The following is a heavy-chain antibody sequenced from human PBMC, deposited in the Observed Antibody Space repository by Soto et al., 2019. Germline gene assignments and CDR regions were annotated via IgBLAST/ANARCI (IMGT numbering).Heavy chain of an antibody. J-gene: IGHJ4*02. CDR3: VRAYGAVVADVDY. CDR1: GFAFSNFA. CDR2: ISHDGGTT. D-gene: IGHD2-15*01. V-gene: IGHV3-30*04. Sequence: QVQLVESGGGVVQPGRSLRLSCAASGFAFSNFAMHWVRQAPVRGLEWVAVISHDGGTTYYADSVNGRFTVSRNNANSTLFLQMNNLRSDDTGLYYCVRAYGAVVADVDYWSQGSLVSVSS.